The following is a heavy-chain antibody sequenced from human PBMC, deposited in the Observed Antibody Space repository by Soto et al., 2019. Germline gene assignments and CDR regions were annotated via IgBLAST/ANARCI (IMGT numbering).Heavy chain of an antibody. V-gene: IGHV5-51*01. J-gene: IGHJ4*02. D-gene: IGHD4-17*01. CDR3: ARHMVDGDYAPSGDCMDY. CDR2: IYPGDSEV. Sequence: PGESLKISCKGSGYSFGSFWIGWVRQLPGKGLEWMGIIYPGDSEVRFSPSFEGLVSISVDKSITTAYLQWTSLKASDTAMYYCARHMVDGDYAPSGDCMDYCGQGTLVTVSS. CDR1: GYSFGSFW.